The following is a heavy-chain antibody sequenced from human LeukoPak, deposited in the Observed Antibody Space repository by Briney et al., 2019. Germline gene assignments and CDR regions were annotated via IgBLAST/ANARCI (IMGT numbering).Heavy chain of an antibody. D-gene: IGHD3-10*01. V-gene: IGHV1-18*01. CDR3: ARDFRLLWFGELFVY. CDR2: ISAYNGNT. J-gene: IGHJ4*02. CDR1: GYTFTSYG. Sequence: ASVKVSCKASGYTFTSYGISWVRQAPGQGLEWMGWISAYNGNTNYAQKLQGRVTMTTDTSTSTAYMELRSLRSDDTAVYYCARDFRLLWFGELFVYWGQGTLVTVSS.